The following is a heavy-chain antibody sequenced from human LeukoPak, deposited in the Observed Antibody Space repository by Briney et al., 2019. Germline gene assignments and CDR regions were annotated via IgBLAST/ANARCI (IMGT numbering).Heavy chain of an antibody. J-gene: IGHJ4*02. D-gene: IGHD6-13*01. CDR3: ARAAAGYDY. Sequence: GGSPRLSCAASGFTVSSNYMSWVRQAPGKGLEWVSVIYSSGSTYYADSVKGRFTISRDNSKNTLYLQMNSLRVEDTAEYYCARAAAGYDYWGQGTLVTVSS. V-gene: IGHV3-66*01. CDR1: GFTVSSNY. CDR2: IYSSGST.